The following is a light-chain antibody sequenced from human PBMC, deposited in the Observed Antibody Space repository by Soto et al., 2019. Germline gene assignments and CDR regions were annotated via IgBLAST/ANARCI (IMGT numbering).Light chain of an antibody. Sequence: QSVLAQPASVSGSPGQSITISCTGTSSDVGGYNYVSWYQQHPGKAPKLIIYEVSNRPSGVSDRFSGSKSGNTASLIVSGLQAEDEADYYCSSYTSSSTKVFGGGTQLTVL. V-gene: IGLV2-14*01. CDR2: EVS. J-gene: IGLJ2*01. CDR3: SSYTSSSTKV. CDR1: SSDVGGYNY.